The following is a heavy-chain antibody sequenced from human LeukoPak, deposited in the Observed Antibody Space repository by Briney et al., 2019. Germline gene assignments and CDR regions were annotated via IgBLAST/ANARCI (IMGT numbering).Heavy chain of an antibody. CDR2: ISGSGGST. J-gene: IGHJ4*02. Sequence: PLGSLRLSCAASGFIFSSYAMSWVRQAPGKGLECVSAISGSGGSTYYADSVKGRFTISRDNSKNTLYLQMNSLRAEDTAVYYCARDLFHRSGYFDYWGQGTLVTVSS. CDR3: ARDLFHRSGYFDY. CDR1: GFIFSSYA. V-gene: IGHV3-23*01. D-gene: IGHD6-25*01.